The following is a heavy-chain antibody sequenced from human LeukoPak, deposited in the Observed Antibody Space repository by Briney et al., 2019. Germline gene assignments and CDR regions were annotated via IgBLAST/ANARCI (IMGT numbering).Heavy chain of an antibody. Sequence: ASVKVSCKASGYTFTSYAMHWVRQAPGQRLEWMGWINAGNGNTKYSQEFQGRVTITRDTSASTAYMELSSLRSEDMAVYYCARVDYYDSSGYYGWFDPWGQGTLVTVSS. CDR2: INAGNGNT. CDR1: GYTFTSYA. D-gene: IGHD3-22*01. V-gene: IGHV1-3*03. J-gene: IGHJ5*02. CDR3: ARVDYYDSSGYYGWFDP.